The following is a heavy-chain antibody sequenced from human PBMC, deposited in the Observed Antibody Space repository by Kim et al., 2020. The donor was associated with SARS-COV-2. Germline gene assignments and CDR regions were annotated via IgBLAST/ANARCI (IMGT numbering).Heavy chain of an antibody. Sequence: ASVKVSCKTSGYTFTTHYLHWVRQAPGHGLEWMGRINPDSGVTDYAQRFQGRVTMTRDKSISTVYMELSSLRSDDTVVYYCARGNTETIDYWDQGTLVTVSS. CDR2: INPDSGVT. CDR1: GYTFTTHY. CDR3: ARGNTETIDY. J-gene: IGHJ4*02. V-gene: IGHV1-2*05.